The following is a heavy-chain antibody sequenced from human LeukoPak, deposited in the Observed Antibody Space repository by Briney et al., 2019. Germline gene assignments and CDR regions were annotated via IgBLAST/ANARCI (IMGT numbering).Heavy chain of an antibody. CDR1: GFTFSSYA. J-gene: IGHJ4*02. CDR2: ISGSGGST. CDR3: ARDSAGNDY. V-gene: IGHV3-23*01. D-gene: IGHD6-13*01. Sequence: GGSLRLSCAASGFTFSSYAMSWARQAPGKGLEWVSAISGSGGSTYYADSVKGRFTISRDNAKNSLYLQMNSLRAEDTAMYYCARDSAGNDYWGQGTLVTVSS.